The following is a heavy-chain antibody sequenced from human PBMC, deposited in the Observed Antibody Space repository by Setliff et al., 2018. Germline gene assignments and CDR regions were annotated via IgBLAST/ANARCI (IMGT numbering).Heavy chain of an antibody. Sequence: ASVKVSCKASGGAFSNYGITWVRQAPGQGLEWMGGIIPIFGTTTYAQKFLGRVTITTDESSSTGYMELSSLRSEDTAVYYCARESVVVVTTTNYYYYMDVWGEGTTVTVS. CDR1: GGAFSNYG. D-gene: IGHD2-21*02. CDR2: IIPIFGTT. CDR3: ARESVVVVTTTNYYYYMDV. J-gene: IGHJ6*03. V-gene: IGHV1-69*05.